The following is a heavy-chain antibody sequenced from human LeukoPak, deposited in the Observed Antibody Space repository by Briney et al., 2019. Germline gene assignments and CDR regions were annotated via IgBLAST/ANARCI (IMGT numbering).Heavy chain of an antibody. D-gene: IGHD3-16*01. CDR3: ARDSRGGGPDFDY. CDR2: INHSGST. J-gene: IGHJ4*02. Sequence: SETLSLTCAVYGGSFSGYYWSWIRQPPGKGLEWIGEINHSGSTNYNPSLKSRVTISVDTSKSQFSLKLSSVTAADTAVYYCARDSRGGGPDFDYWGQGTLVTVSS. V-gene: IGHV4-34*01. CDR1: GGSFSGYY.